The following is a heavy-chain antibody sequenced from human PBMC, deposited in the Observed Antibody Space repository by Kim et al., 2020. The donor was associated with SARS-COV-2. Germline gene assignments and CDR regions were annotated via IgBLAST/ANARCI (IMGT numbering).Heavy chain of an antibody. CDR2: IYTSGST. CDR1: GGSISSYY. Sequence: SETLSLTCTVSGGSISSYYWSWIRQPAGKGLEWIGRIYTSGSTNYNPSLKSRVTMSVDTSKNQFSLKLSSVTAADTAVYYCARDSPARGWELLSASYGMDVWGQGTTVTVSS. CDR3: ARDSPARGWELLSASYGMDV. V-gene: IGHV4-4*07. J-gene: IGHJ6*02. D-gene: IGHD1-26*01.